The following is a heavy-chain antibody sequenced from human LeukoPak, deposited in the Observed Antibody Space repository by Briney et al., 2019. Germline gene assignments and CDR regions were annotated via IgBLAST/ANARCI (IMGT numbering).Heavy chain of an antibody. D-gene: IGHD2-2*01. Sequence: SETLSLTCAVYGGSFSGYYWSWIRQPPGKGLEWIGEINHSGSTNYNPSLKSRVTISVDTSKNQFSLKLSSVTAADTAVYYCARGRYCSSTSCYLGFFDYWGQGTLVTVSS. V-gene: IGHV4-34*01. CDR3: ARGRYCSSTSCYLGFFDY. CDR1: GGSFSGYY. J-gene: IGHJ4*02. CDR2: INHSGST.